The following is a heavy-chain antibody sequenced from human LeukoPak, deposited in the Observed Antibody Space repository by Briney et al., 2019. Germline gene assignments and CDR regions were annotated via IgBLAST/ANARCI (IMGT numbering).Heavy chain of an antibody. D-gene: IGHD4-17*01. J-gene: IGHJ4*02. Sequence: ASVKVSFKASGYTFIDYYMHWVRQAPGQGLEWMGWINPNSGATNYAQKFQGRVTMTGDPSINTAYMELSRLTSGDTAVYFCARDNGDYGRDYWGQGTLVTVSS. CDR1: GYTFIDYY. CDR2: INPNSGAT. V-gene: IGHV1-2*02. CDR3: ARDNGDYGRDY.